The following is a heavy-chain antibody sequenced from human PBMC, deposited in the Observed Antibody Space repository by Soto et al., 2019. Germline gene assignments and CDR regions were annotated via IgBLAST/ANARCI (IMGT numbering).Heavy chain of an antibody. V-gene: IGHV3-49*03. Sequence: PGGSLRLSCTASGFTFGDYAMSWFRQAPGKGLEWVGFIRSKAYGGTTEYAASVKGRFTISRDDSKSIAYLQMNSLKTEDTAVYYCTRDPKPYYDFWSGYSPAFDYWGQGTLVTVSS. CDR1: GFTFGDYA. J-gene: IGHJ4*02. CDR3: TRDPKPYYDFWSGYSPAFDY. D-gene: IGHD3-3*01. CDR2: IRSKAYGGTT.